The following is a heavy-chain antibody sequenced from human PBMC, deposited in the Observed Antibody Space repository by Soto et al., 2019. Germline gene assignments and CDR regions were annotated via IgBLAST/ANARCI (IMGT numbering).Heavy chain of an antibody. V-gene: IGHV4-59*01. J-gene: IGHJ6*02. CDR1: GGSISSYY. D-gene: IGHD3-3*01. CDR3: ARVAPRYYDFWSGYSQSYYYYGMDV. CDR2: IYYSGST. Sequence: QVQLQESGPGLVKPSETLSLTCTVSGGSISSYYWSWIRQPPGKGLEWIGYIYYSGSTNYNPSLKSRVTISVDTSKNQFSLKLSSVTAADTAVYYCARVAPRYYDFWSGYSQSYYYYGMDVWGQGTTVTVSS.